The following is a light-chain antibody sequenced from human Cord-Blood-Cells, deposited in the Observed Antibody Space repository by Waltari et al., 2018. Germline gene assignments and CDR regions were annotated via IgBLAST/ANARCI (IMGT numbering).Light chain of an antibody. CDR2: EVS. V-gene: IGLV2-8*01. CDR1: SSDVGGYNY. Sequence: QSALTQPPSASGSPGQPVTISCTGTSSDVGGYNYVSWYQQHPGKAPKLMIYEVSKRPSGVPDRFSGSKSGNTASLTVSGLQAEDEADYYCSSYAGSNNFWVFGGGTKLTVL. CDR3: SSYAGSNNFWV. J-gene: IGLJ3*02.